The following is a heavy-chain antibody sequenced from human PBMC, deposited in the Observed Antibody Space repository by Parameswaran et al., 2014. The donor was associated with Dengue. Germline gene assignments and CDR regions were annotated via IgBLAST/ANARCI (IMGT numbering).Heavy chain of an antibody. Sequence: RWIRQPPGKGLEWVSGINWNGGSTGYADSVKGRFTISRDNAKNSLYLQMNSLRAEDTALYYCAREVVLMEYNWFDPWGQGTLVTVSS. CDR3: AREVVLMEYNWFDP. D-gene: IGHD2-8*01. J-gene: IGHJ5*02. CDR2: INWNGGST. V-gene: IGHV3-20*03.